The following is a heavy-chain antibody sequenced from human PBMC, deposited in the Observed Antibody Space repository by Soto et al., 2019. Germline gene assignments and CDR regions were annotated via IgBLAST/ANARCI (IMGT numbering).Heavy chain of an antibody. CDR1: GFTFSDHY. CDR2: TRNKANSYTT. J-gene: IGHJ3*02. V-gene: IGHV3-72*01. CDR3: AAGGYDSSGYYYWYAFDI. Sequence: EVQLVESGGGLVQPGGSLRLSCAASGFTFSDHYMDWVRQAPGKGLEWVGRTRNKANSYTTEYAASVKGRFTISRDDSKNSLYLQMNSLKTEDTAVYYCAAGGYDSSGYYYWYAFDIWGQGTMVTVSS. D-gene: IGHD3-22*01.